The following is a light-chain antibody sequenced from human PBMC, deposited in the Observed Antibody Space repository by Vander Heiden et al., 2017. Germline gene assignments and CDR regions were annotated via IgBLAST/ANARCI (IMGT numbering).Light chain of an antibody. J-gene: IGKJ4*01. CDR1: QTVSTTY. V-gene: IGKV3-20*01. CDR2: GAS. CDR3: HQFVNSLLT. Sequence: EIVLTQSPGTLSLSPGERATLSCRASQTVSTTYLAWYQQKPGQAPRLLIYGASTRATGIPDRFSGSGSGTDFTLTISRLEPEDFGVYYCHQFVNSLLTFGGGTKVEIK.